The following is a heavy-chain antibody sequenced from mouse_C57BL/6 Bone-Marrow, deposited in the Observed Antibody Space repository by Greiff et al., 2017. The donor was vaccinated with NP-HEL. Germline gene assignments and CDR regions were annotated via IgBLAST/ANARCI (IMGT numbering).Heavy chain of an antibody. D-gene: IGHD2-5*01. V-gene: IGHV1-81*01. CDR3: ARRAYYSNLGFAY. Sequence: QVQLQQSGAELARPGASVKLSCKASGYTFTSYGISWVKQRTGQGLEWIGEIYPRSGNTYYNEKFKGKATLTADKSSSTAYMGLRSLTSEDSAVYFCARRAYYSNLGFAYWGQGTLVTVSA. CDR2: IYPRSGNT. CDR1: GYTFTSYG. J-gene: IGHJ3*01.